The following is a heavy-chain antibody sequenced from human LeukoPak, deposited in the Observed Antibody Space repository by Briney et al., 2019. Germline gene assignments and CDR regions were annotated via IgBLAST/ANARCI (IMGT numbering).Heavy chain of an antibody. CDR2: ISFDASRS. CDR3: ARGVEPLAANTLAY. Sequence: PGGSLRLSCLASGFPFGNFAMHWVRQAPGKGLEWVAVISFDASRSGSADSVQGRFTISRDNSKNTLYLQMNSLRDEDTAVYYCARGVEPLAANTLAYWGQGTLVTVSS. CDR1: GFPFGNFA. V-gene: IGHV3-30*04. D-gene: IGHD1-14*01. J-gene: IGHJ4*02.